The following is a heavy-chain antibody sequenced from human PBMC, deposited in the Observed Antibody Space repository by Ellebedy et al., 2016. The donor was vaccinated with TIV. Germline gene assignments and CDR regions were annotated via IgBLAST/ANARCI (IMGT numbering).Heavy chain of an antibody. CDR2: IVGSGA. Sequence: PGGSLRLSCEASGFTFSSYGMHWVRQAPGTGLEWVSGIVGSGAEKYADSVKGRFTISRDNSKRTVELQMRSVRAEDTAVYFCAKDRTSGDGYWVFDSWGQGTMVTVSS. J-gene: IGHJ4*02. CDR3: AKDRTSGDGYWVFDS. V-gene: IGHV3-23*01. CDR1: GFTFSSYG. D-gene: IGHD2-21*02.